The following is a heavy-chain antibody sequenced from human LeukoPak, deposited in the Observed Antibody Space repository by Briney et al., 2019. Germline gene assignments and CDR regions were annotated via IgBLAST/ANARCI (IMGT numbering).Heavy chain of an antibody. J-gene: IGHJ4*02. Sequence: ASVKVSCKASGYTFTGYYMHWVRQAPGQGLEWMGWINPNSGGTNYAQKFQGRVTMTRDTSISTAYMELRSLRSDDTAVYYCARDDCTNGVCYTGFFDYWGQGTLVTVSS. D-gene: IGHD2-8*01. CDR3: ARDDCTNGVCYTGFFDY. V-gene: IGHV1-2*02. CDR1: GYTFTGYY. CDR2: INPNSGGT.